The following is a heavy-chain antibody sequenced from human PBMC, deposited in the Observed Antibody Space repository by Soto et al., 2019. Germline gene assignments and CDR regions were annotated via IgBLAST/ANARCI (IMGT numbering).Heavy chain of an antibody. Sequence: SETLSLTCTVSGDSISGYYWSWIRQAPGKGLEWIGYTYYTGRTDYNPSLKSRVTMSVDTSKNKFSLALTSVTAADTAAYYCARGGISHWAYFYYMDGWDRGTTVTVSS. CDR3: ARGGISHWAYFYYMDG. CDR1: GDSISGYY. D-gene: IGHD2-21*01. CDR2: TYYTGRT. J-gene: IGHJ6*03. V-gene: IGHV4-59*01.